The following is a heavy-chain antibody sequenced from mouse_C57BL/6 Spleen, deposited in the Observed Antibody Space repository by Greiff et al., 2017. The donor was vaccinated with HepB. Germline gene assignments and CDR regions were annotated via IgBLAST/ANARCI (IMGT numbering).Heavy chain of an antibody. CDR1: GYTFTSYT. CDR3: AQGGYDYGAY. D-gene: IGHD2-4*01. J-gene: IGHJ3*01. Sequence: VQLQQSGAELARPGASVKMSCKASGYTFTSYTMHWVKQRPGQGLEWIGYINPSSGYTKYNQKFKDKATLTADKSSSTAYMQRSSLTSEDAAVYYGAQGGYDYGAYWGQGTLVTVSA. V-gene: IGHV1-4*01. CDR2: INPSSGYT.